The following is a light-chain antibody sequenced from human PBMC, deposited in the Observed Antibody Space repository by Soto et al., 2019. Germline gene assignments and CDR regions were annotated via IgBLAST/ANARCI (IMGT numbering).Light chain of an antibody. CDR3: GTWDSSLSTGWV. V-gene: IGLV1-51*01. Sequence: QSVLTQPPSVSAAPGQRVTISCSGSSSNIGSNYVSWYQQLPGTVPKLLIYDNNKRPSGIPDRFSGSKSGTSATLGITGLQTGDEADYYCGTWDSSLSTGWVFGGGTKVT. J-gene: IGLJ3*02. CDR1: SSNIGSNY. CDR2: DNN.